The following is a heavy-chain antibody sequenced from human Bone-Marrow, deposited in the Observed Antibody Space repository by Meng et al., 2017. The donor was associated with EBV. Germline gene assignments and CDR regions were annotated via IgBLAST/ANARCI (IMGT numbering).Heavy chain of an antibody. D-gene: IGHD3-10*01. CDR1: GGTFRSDA. CDR2: LIPMSDAP. CDR3: ASESGRGFTPDY. Sequence: VQLGESGAGGKKPGSSVEVSCKTSGGTFRSDANSWVRPAPGQGREWMGGLIPMSDAPHYAQKFQGRVTITADESTSTHYMDLSGLRSEDTAVYYCASESGRGFTPDYWGQGTLVTVSS. J-gene: IGHJ4*02. V-gene: IGHV1-69*01.